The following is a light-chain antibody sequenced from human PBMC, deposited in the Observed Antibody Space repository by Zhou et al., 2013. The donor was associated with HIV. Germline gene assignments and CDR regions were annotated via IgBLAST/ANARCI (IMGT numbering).Light chain of an antibody. CDR2: DAS. CDR3: QQYDTSGGLLT. CDR1: QRVYNY. Sequence: EIVLTQSPATLSLSPGERATLSCRASQRVYNYLAWYQQKPGQAPRLLIYDASNRATGIPARFSGSGSGSDFTLTISRLEPEDFAVYYCQQYDTSGGLLTFGGGTKVEIK. V-gene: IGKV3-11*01. J-gene: IGKJ4*01.